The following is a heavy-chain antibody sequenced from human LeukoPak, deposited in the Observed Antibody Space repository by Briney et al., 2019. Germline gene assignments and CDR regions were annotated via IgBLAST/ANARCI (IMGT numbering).Heavy chain of an antibody. D-gene: IGHD1-26*01. V-gene: IGHV1-69*13. CDR2: IIPIFGTA. CDR3: ARDSVLWELWYYYYMDV. CDR1: GGTFSSYA. J-gene: IGHJ6*03. Sequence: GASVKVSXKASGGTFSSYAISWVRQAPGQGLEWMGGIIPIFGTANYAQKFQGRVTITADESTSAAYMELSSLRSEDTAVYYCARDSVLWELWYYYYMDVWGKGTTVTVSS.